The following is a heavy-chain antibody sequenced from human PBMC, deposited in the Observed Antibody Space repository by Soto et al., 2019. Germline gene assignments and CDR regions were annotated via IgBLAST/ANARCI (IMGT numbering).Heavy chain of an antibody. CDR2: ISGSGGST. CDR3: AKGGSIAARRGFNYFDY. CDR1: GFTFSSYA. V-gene: IGHV3-23*01. J-gene: IGHJ4*02. D-gene: IGHD6-6*01. Sequence: EVQLLESGGGLVQPGGSLRLSCAASGFTFSSYAMSWVRQAPGKGLEWVSAISGSGGSTYYADSVKGRFTISRDNSKNTLYLQMNSLRAEDTAVYYCAKGGSIAARRGFNYFDYWGQGTLVTVSS.